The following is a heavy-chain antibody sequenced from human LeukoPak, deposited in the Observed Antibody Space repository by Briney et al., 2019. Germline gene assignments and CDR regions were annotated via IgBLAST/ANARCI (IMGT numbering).Heavy chain of an antibody. CDR2: IYTSGST. D-gene: IGHD3-3*01. V-gene: IGHV4-4*07. CDR3: ARGGTIFGVVVTNYGMDV. CDR1: GGSISSYY. J-gene: IGHJ6*02. Sequence: SETLSLTCTVSGGSISSYYWSWIRQPAGKGLEWIGRIYTSGSTNYNPSLKSRVTMSVDTSKNQFSLKLSSVTAADTAVYYCARGGTIFGVVVTNYGMDVWGQGTTVTVSS.